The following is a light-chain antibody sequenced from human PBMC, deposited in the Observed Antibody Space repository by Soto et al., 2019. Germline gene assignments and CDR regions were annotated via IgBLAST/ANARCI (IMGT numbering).Light chain of an antibody. CDR1: SSNIGRNS. V-gene: IGLV1-47*01. Sequence: QSVVSQPPFASGTPGQRVTISCSGSSSNIGRNSVYWYQQLPGTAPKLLIYSNNQRPSGVPDRFSGSKSGTSASLAISGLRSEDEADYYCASWDDSLSYVFGSGTKLTVL. CDR3: ASWDDSLSYV. J-gene: IGLJ1*01. CDR2: SNN.